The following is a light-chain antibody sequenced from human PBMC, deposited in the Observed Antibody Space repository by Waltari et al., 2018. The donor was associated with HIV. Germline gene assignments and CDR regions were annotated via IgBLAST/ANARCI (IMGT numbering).Light chain of an antibody. V-gene: IGKV3-20*01. CDR3: QQYGSSPLT. J-gene: IGKJ4*01. Sequence: EIVLPQSPGTLSLSPGDRATLPCRASQSVSSNFLAWYQQKPGHAPRLLMYGASSRATGIPDRFSGSGSGTDFTLTINRLEPEDFAVYYCQQYGSSPLTFGGGTKVEIK. CDR2: GAS. CDR1: QSVSSNF.